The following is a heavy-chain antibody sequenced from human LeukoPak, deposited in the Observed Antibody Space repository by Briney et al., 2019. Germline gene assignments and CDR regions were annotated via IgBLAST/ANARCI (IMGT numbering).Heavy chain of an antibody. CDR3: ARVGSQLLYYFDY. J-gene: IGHJ4*02. V-gene: IGHV4-59*01. Sequence: KPSETLSLTCTVSGGSISSFYWSWIRQPPGKGLEWIGYIYYSGSTNYNPSLKSRVTISVDTSKNQFSLKLSSVTAADTAVYYCARVGSQLLYYFDYWGQGTLVTVSS. CDR1: GGSISSFY. CDR2: IYYSGST. D-gene: IGHD2-2*02.